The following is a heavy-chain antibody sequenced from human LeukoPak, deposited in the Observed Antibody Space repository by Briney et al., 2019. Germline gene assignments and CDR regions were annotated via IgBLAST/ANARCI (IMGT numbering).Heavy chain of an antibody. J-gene: IGHJ4*02. V-gene: IGHV3-7*01. CDR2: IKQDGSEK. D-gene: IGHD3-10*01. CDR3: AVSPMVRGVTYFDY. CDR1: GFTFSSYW. Sequence: GGSLRPSCAASGFTFSSYWMSWVRQAPGKGLEWVANIKQDGSEKYYVDSVKGRFTISRDNAKNSLYLQMNSLRAEDTAVYYCAVSPMVRGVTYFDYWGQGTLVTVSS.